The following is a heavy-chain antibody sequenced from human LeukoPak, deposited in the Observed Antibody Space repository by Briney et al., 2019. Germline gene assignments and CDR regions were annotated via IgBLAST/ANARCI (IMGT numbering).Heavy chain of an antibody. Sequence: GGSLRLSCAASGFPFSSYAMNWVRQAPGKGLEWVSIIFGADKNTTYYADSVKGRFTVSRDNSKNTLDLQMTDLRPEDTAIYYCAKRNTMVRGGPCFDYWGHGILVAVSS. CDR3: AKRNTMVRGGPCFDY. J-gene: IGHJ4*01. CDR2: IFGADKNTT. V-gene: IGHV3-23*01. D-gene: IGHD3-10*01. CDR1: GFPFSSYA.